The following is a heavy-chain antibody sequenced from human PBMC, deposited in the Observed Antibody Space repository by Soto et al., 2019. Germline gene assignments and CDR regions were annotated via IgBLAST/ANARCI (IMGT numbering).Heavy chain of an antibody. CDR2: ISYDGSNK. D-gene: IGHD2-15*01. V-gene: IGHV3-30*18. Sequence: QVQLVESGGGVVQPGRSLRLSCAASGFTFSSYGMHWVRQAPGKGLEWVAVISYDGSNKYYADSVKGRFTISRDNSKNTLYLKMNSLRAEDTAVFYCAKDRTPSWWIDVFYAMDVWGQGTTVTVSS. J-gene: IGHJ6*02. CDR1: GFTFSSYG. CDR3: AKDRTPSWWIDVFYAMDV.